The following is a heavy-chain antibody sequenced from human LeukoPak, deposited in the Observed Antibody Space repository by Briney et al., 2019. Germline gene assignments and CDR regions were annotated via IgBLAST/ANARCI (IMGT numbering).Heavy chain of an antibody. CDR3: ARLGRDGYNFDYYYYYMDV. J-gene: IGHJ6*03. CDR1: GGSFSGYY. V-gene: IGHV4-34*01. Sequence: SETLSLTCAVYGGSFSGYYWSWSRQPPGRGLEWIGEINHSGSTNYNPSLKSRVTISVDTSKNQFSLKLSSVTAADTAVYYCARLGRDGYNFDYYYYYMDVWGKGTTLTVSS. D-gene: IGHD5-24*01. CDR2: INHSGST.